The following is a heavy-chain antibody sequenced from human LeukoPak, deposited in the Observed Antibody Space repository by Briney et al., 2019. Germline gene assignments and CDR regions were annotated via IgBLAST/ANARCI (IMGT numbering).Heavy chain of an antibody. J-gene: IGHJ3*02. V-gene: IGHV1-2*04. CDR1: GYTFTGYY. D-gene: IGHD1-26*01. Sequence: ASVKVSCKASGYTFTGYYTHWVRQAPGQGPEGMGWINPNSGGTNYAQKFQGWVTMTRDTSISTAYMELSRLRSDDTAVYYCARSMWELQAFDIWGQGTMVTVSS. CDR3: ARSMWELQAFDI. CDR2: INPNSGGT.